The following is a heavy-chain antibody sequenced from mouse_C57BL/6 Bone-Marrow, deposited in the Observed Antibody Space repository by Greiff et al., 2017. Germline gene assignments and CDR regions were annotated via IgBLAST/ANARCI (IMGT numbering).Heavy chain of an antibody. D-gene: IGHD1-1*01. V-gene: IGHV14-1*01. CDR3: TITTVVATGTY. CDR2: IDPEDGDT. CDR1: GFNIKDYY. Sequence: EVQLKESRAELVRPGASVKLSCTASGFNIKDYYMHWVKQRPEQGLEWIGRIDPEDGDTEYAPKFQGKATMTADTSSNTAYLQLSSLTSEDTAVYYCTITTVVATGTYWGQGTTLTVSS. J-gene: IGHJ2*01.